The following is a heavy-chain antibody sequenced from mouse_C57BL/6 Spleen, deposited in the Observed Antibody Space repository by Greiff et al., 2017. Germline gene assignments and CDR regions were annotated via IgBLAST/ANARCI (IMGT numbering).Heavy chain of an antibody. V-gene: IGHV3-6*01. Sequence: EVKLQESGPGLVKPSQSLSLTCSVTGYSITSGYYWNWIRQFPGNKLEWMGYISYDGSNNYNPSLKNRISITRDTSKNQFFLKLNSVTTEDTATYYCARGGQLRDFDYWGQGTTLTVSS. CDR1: GYSITSGYY. CDR3: ARGGQLRDFDY. CDR2: ISYDGSN. D-gene: IGHD3-2*02. J-gene: IGHJ2*01.